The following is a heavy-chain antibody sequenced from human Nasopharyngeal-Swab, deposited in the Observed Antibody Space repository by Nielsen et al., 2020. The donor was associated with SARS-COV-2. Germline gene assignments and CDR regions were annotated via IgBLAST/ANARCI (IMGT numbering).Heavy chain of an antibody. CDR3: ERAGVDISTGSSGGCFDY. CDR2: INHSGST. D-gene: IGHD3-9*01. V-gene: IGHV4-34*01. Sequence: SETLSLTCAVYGRSLSGYYWRWIRQPPEEVLEWIGEINHSGSTNYNPALESRVTLSVDPSKNQFFLKLRSVTAADPAVYSCERAGVDISTGSSGGCFDYWGHGILVTVSS. J-gene: IGHJ4*01. CDR1: GRSLSGYY.